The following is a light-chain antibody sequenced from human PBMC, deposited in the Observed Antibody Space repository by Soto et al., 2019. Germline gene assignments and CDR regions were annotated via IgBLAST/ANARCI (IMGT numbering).Light chain of an antibody. CDR1: QNISNW. J-gene: IGKJ1*01. CDR3: QQRSNWPRT. Sequence: EIEMTQSPSTLSLSLGERGTLSCRASQNISNWLIWYQQKPGQAXKLXXXXVXXXAXGIPARFSGSGSGTDFTLTISSLEPEDFAVYYCQQRSNWPRTFGQGTKVDI. CDR2: XVX. V-gene: IGKV3-11*01.